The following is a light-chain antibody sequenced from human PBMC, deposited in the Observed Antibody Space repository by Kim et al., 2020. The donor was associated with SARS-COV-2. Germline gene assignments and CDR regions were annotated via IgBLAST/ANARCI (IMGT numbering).Light chain of an antibody. V-gene: IGKV1-5*01. CDR2: DAS. CDR1: QSMSTW. J-gene: IGKJ1*01. Sequence: GDRVTITCRASQSMSTWLAWYQQKPGKAPKLLIYDASSLESGVPSRFSGSGSGTEFTLTISSLQPDDFATYYCQQYKNYPWTFGQGTKVDIK. CDR3: QQYKNYPWT.